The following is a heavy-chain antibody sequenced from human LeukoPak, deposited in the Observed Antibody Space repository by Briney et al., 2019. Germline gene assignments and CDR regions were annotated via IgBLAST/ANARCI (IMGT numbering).Heavy chain of an antibody. V-gene: IGHV1-69*13. CDR2: IIPIFGTA. CDR3: ARGYCSGGSCYSGSYYFDY. Sequence: ASVKVSCKASGGTFSSYAISWVRQAPGQGLEWMGGIIPIFGTANYAQKFQGRVTITADESTSTAYTELSSLRSEDTAVYYCARGYCSGGSCYSGSYYFDYWGQGTLVTVSS. CDR1: GGTFSSYA. D-gene: IGHD2-15*01. J-gene: IGHJ4*02.